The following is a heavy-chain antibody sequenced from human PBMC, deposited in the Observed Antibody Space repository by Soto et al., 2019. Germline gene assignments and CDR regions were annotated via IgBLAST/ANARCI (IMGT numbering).Heavy chain of an antibody. V-gene: IGHV5-51*01. J-gene: IGHJ5*02. CDR2: IYPGDSDT. Sequence: RGESLKISCKGSGYSFTSYWIGWVRQMPGKGLEWMGIIYPGDSDTRYSPYFQGQVTISADKSISTAYLQWSSLKASDTALFYCARQKTAGDWLVGWNWFDPWGQGTLVTVSS. CDR3: ARQKTAGDWLVGWNWFDP. D-gene: IGHD6-19*01. CDR1: GYSFTSYW.